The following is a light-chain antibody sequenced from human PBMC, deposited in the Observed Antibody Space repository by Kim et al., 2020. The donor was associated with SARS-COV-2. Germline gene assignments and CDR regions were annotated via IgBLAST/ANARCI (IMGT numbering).Light chain of an antibody. CDR2: GAS. CDR3: QQSGEG. Sequence: EIVLTQSPGTLSLSPGERATLSCRGSHSSRSSYLAWYQQKPGQAPRHLIYGASRRATVIPDRFSGSGSGTGFTLTINRLEPEDFAVYYWQQSGEGFGQGTKVDIK. V-gene: IGKV3-20*01. CDR1: HSSRSSY. J-gene: IGKJ1*01.